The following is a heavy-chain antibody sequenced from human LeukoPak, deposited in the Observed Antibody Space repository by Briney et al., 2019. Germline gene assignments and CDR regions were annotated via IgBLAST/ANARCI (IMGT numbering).Heavy chain of an antibody. CDR3: AKTGDLYYYYGMDV. Sequence: SVKVSCKASGGTFSSYAIGWVRQAPGQGLEWMGRIIPIFGIANYAQKFQGRVTITADKSTSTAYMELSSLRSEDTAVYYCAKTGDLYYYYGMDVWGQGTTVTVSS. V-gene: IGHV1-69*04. CDR2: IIPIFGIA. J-gene: IGHJ6*02. D-gene: IGHD7-27*01. CDR1: GGTFSSYA.